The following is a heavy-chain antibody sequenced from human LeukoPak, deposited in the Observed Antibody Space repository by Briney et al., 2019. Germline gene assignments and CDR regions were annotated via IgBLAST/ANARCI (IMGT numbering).Heavy chain of an antibody. D-gene: IGHD3-10*01. Sequence: PSETLSLTCAVSGGSISSSNWWSWVRQPPGKGLEWIGEIYHSGSTNYNPSLKSRVTISVDKSKNQFSLKLSSVTAADTAVYYCAREGEELLRRWWFDPWGQGTLVTVSS. CDR3: AREGEELLRRWWFDP. CDR1: GGSISSSNW. V-gene: IGHV4-4*02. J-gene: IGHJ5*02. CDR2: IYHSGST.